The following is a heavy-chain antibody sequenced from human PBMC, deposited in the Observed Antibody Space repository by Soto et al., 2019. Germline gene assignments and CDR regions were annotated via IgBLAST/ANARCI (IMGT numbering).Heavy chain of an antibody. CDR3: AKDSPLSVLRGENLPDY. V-gene: IGHV3-23*01. CDR2: IRGSGGTT. D-gene: IGHD3-10*01. CDR1: GFTFSSYA. J-gene: IGHJ4*02. Sequence: SLRLSCAASGFTFSSYAMSWARQAPGKGLEWVSAIRGSGGTTFYADSVEGRFTISRDNSKNTLYLQMNSVRAEDTAVYYCAKDSPLSVLRGENLPDYWGQGTLVTVS.